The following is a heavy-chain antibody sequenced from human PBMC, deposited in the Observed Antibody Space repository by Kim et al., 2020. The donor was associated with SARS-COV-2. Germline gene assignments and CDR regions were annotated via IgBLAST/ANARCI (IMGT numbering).Heavy chain of an antibody. CDR2: IYYSGST. V-gene: IGHV4-59*08. J-gene: IGHJ6*02. CDR1: GGSISSYY. Sequence: SETLSLTCTVSGGSISSYYWSWIRQPPGKGLEWIGYIYYSGSTNYNPSLKSRVTISVDTSKNQFSLKLSSVTAADTAVYYCARHSPAPDFWSGYYNGPGVYYYYYYGMDVWGQGTTVTVSS. CDR3: ARHSPAPDFWSGYYNGPGVYYYYYYGMDV. D-gene: IGHD3-3*01.